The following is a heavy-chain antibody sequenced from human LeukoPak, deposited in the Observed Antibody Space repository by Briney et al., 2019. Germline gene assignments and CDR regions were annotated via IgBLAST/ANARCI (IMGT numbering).Heavy chain of an antibody. J-gene: IGHJ4*02. D-gene: IGHD1-7*01. Sequence: GESLKISCKGSGYSFTTYWIGWVRQMPGKGLAWMGIIYPGDSDTRYSPSFQGQVTISADKSTNTAYLQWSSLKASDTAIYYCARRPQLRSELDYWGQGTLVTVSS. CDR3: ARRPQLRSELDY. CDR2: IYPGDSDT. CDR1: GYSFTTYW. V-gene: IGHV5-51*01.